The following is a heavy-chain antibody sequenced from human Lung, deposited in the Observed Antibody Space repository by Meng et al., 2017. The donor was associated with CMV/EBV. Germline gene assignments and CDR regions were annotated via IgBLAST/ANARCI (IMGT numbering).Heavy chain of an antibody. D-gene: IGHD5-24*01. CDR2: IYYTGST. J-gene: IGHJ4*02. CDR3: AREAGRDGYATPKFDY. CDR1: GGSIGSGGYY. Sequence: QVQPHESGPGLVKPSQTLSLTCNVSGGSIGSGGYYWSWIRQHPGKGLEWIGYIYYTGSTFYNPSLKSRVTISVDTSKNQFSLKLIPATAADTAVYYCAREAGRDGYATPKFDYWGQGTLVTVSS. V-gene: IGHV4-31*03.